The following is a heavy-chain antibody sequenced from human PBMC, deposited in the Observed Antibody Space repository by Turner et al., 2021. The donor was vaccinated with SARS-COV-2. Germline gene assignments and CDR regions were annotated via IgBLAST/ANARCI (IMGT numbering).Heavy chain of an antibody. CDR3: ARDNRGSDTYYKAFDM. J-gene: IGHJ3*02. Sequence: QVQLVQSGAEVKKPGASMKVSCKASGYTFTNYGISWVRQAPGQGLELMGWISTFNGNTDYAQKVQGRVTMTTYTSTSTAYMELRSLSSDDTALYYCARDNRGSDTYYKAFDMWGQWTMVTVSS. D-gene: IGHD3-10*01. CDR1: GYTFTNYG. CDR2: ISTFNGNT. V-gene: IGHV1-18*01.